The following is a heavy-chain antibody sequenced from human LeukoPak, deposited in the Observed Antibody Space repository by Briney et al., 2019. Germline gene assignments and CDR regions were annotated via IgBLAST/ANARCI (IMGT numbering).Heavy chain of an antibody. Sequence: PGGSLRLSCAASGFTLSSYGTGWVRQAPGKGLEWVSVLSGSGGGTYYADSVKGRFTISRDNSKNTLYLQMSSLRADDTAVYHRAKVRDSSGSFFDYWGQGTLVTVSS. D-gene: IGHD3-22*01. CDR3: AKVRDSSGSFFDY. V-gene: IGHV3-23*01. CDR1: GFTLSSYG. CDR2: LSGSGGGT. J-gene: IGHJ4*02.